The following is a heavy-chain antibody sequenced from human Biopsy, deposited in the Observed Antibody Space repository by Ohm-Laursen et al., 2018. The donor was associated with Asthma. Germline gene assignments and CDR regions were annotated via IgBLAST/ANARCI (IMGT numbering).Heavy chain of an antibody. CDR2: INWNGGNT. Sequence: SLRLSCAASGFTFDDYAMSWVRQAPGKGLEWVSGINWNGGNTGYADSVKGRFTISRDNAKNSLYLQMNSLRAEDTALYHCARDRAVTGLNDAFDTWGQGTMVTVSS. V-gene: IGHV3-20*01. CDR1: GFTFDDYA. CDR3: ARDRAVTGLNDAFDT. J-gene: IGHJ3*02. D-gene: IGHD4-17*01.